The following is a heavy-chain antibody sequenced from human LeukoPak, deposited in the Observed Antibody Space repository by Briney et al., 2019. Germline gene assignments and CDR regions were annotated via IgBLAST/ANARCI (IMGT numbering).Heavy chain of an antibody. CDR2: VRSRANNYAT. Sequence: GGSLRLSCAASGFTFSGSAMHWVRQASGKGLEWVGRVRSRANNYATAYAASVKGRLTISRDDSKNTAYLQMNSLKTEDTAVYFCTRSSDSSGYYNDYWGQGTLVTVSS. CDR3: TRSSDSSGYYNDY. CDR1: GFTFSGSA. J-gene: IGHJ4*02. D-gene: IGHD3-22*01. V-gene: IGHV3-73*01.